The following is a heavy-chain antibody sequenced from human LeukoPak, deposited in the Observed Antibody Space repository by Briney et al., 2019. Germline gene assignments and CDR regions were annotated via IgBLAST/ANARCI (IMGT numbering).Heavy chain of an antibody. CDR3: ARESALEEQWLGGAFDI. Sequence: GASVKVSCRTSGYTFTIYGVSWVRQAPGQGLEWMGWINPNSGGTNYAQKFQGRVTMIRDTSISTAYMELNRLTSDDTAVYYCARESALEEQWLGGAFDIWGQGTMVTVSS. CDR2: INPNSGGT. CDR1: GYTFTIYG. J-gene: IGHJ3*02. V-gene: IGHV1-2*02. D-gene: IGHD6-19*01.